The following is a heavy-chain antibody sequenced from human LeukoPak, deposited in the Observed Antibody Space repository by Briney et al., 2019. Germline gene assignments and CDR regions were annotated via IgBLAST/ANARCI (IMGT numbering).Heavy chain of an antibody. CDR3: ARGVLTTVSYYMDV. CDR2: IYYSGST. V-gene: IGHV4-59*11. CDR1: ADSFSSHY. J-gene: IGHJ6*03. Sequence: SETLSLTCAVSADSFSSHYWTWNRQPPGKGLEWIGYIYYSGSTNYNPSLKSRFTISIDTSNNRFSLMLSSVTAADTAVYYCARGVLTTVSYYMDVWGKGTTVTVSS. D-gene: IGHD4-11*01.